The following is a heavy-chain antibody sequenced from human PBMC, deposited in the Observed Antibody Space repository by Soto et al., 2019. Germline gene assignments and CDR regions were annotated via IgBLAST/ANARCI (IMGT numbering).Heavy chain of an antibody. CDR3: AKDCLYYDFWSGSHGYFDY. J-gene: IGHJ4*01. Sequence: GGSLRLSCAASGFTFSSYAMSWVRQAPGKGLEWVSGISGSGGTTHYADSVKGRFTISRDNSKNTLYLQMNSLRAEDTAEYFCAKDCLYYDFWSGSHGYFDYWGQGTLVTVSS. CDR2: ISGSGGTT. D-gene: IGHD3-3*01. CDR1: GFTFSSYA. V-gene: IGHV3-23*01.